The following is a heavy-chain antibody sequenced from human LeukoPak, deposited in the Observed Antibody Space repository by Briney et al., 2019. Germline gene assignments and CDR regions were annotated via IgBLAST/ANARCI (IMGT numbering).Heavy chain of an antibody. V-gene: IGHV3-21*01. D-gene: IGHD5-18*01. Sequence: GGSLRLPCAASGFTFSSYSMNWLRQAPGKALEWVSSISSSSSYIYYADSVKGRFTISRDNAKNSLYLQMNSLRAEDTAVYYCARVGSLRIQLWSPSGYWGQGTLVTVSS. CDR2: ISSSSSYI. CDR1: GFTFSSYS. CDR3: ARVGSLRIQLWSPSGY. J-gene: IGHJ4*02.